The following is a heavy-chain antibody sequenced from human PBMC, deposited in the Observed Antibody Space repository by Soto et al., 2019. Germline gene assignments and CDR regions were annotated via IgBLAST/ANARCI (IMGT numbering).Heavy chain of an antibody. V-gene: IGHV4-4*07. CDR2: VHAREKA. Sequence: PSETLSLTCTVSGDSMTTHYWSWVRQPAGKGLEWIGRVHAREKADYSHSLKSRVTMSMDTSKNRFSLKLNSVTAADTAVYYCTKGAGPPWFDPWGQGTLVTVSS. CDR3: TKGAGPPWFDP. J-gene: IGHJ5*02. CDR1: GDSMTTHY.